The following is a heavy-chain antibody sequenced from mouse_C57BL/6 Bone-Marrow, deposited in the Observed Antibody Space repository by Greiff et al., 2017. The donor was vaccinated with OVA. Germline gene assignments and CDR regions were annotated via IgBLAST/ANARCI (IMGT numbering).Heavy chain of an antibody. J-gene: IGHJ3*01. V-gene: IGHV1-55*01. D-gene: IGHD2-4*01. CDR1: GYTFTSYW. CDR3: ARRAVYYDYVPWFAY. CDR2: IYPGSGST. Sequence: VKLQQPGAELVKPGASVKMSCKASGYTFTSYWITWVKQRPGQGLEWIGDIYPGSGSTNYNEKFKSKATLTVDTSSSTAYMQLSSLTSEDSAVYYCARRAVYYDYVPWFAYWGQGTLVTVSA.